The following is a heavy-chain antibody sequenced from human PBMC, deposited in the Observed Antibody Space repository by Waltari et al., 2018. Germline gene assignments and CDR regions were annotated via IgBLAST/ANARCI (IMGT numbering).Heavy chain of an antibody. Sequence: QLQLQESGPGLVKPSVTLSLTGTVSGSSISSSSSYWGWIRQPPGKGLEWIGSIYYRGSTYYNPSLKSRVTISVDTTKNQFYLKRSSVTAADTDVYYCARSPHAQGWSSGYYYFDYWGQGTLVTVSS. J-gene: IGHJ4*02. CDR1: GSSISSSSSY. CDR2: IYYRGST. CDR3: ARSPHAQGWSSGYYYFDY. D-gene: IGHD3-22*01. V-gene: IGHV4-39*01.